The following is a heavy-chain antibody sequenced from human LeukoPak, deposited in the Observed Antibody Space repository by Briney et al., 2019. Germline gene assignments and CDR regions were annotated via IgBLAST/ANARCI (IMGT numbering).Heavy chain of an antibody. CDR3: ARRTHRSCSSTRCRAKYHYYYMDV. V-gene: IGHV4-34*01. CDR1: DGSFSGYY. Sequence: SETLSLTCAVYDGSFSGYYWTWIRQPPGKGLEWIGEINDSGSTNYIPSLKSRVTISVDTSKNQFSLKLSSVTATDTAVYYCARRTHRSCSSTRCRAKYHYYYMDVWGKGTTVTISS. CDR2: INDSGST. D-gene: IGHD2-2*01. J-gene: IGHJ6*03.